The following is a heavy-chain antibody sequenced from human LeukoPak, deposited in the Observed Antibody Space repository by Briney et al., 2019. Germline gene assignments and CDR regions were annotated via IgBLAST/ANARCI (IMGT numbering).Heavy chain of an antibody. CDR2: TSGSGGST. D-gene: IGHD1-26*01. V-gene: IGHV3-23*01. Sequence: GGSLRLSSAASGFTFSSYAMSWVRQAPGKGLEWVSATSGSGGSTYYADSVKGRFTISRDNSKNTLYLQMNSLRAEDTAVYYCAKDRDPSGYFDYWGQGTLVTVSS. J-gene: IGHJ4*02. CDR1: GFTFSSYA. CDR3: AKDRDPSGYFDY.